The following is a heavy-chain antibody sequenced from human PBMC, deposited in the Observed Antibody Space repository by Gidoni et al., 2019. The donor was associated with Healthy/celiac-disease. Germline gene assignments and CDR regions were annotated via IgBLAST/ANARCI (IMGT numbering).Heavy chain of an antibody. Sequence: QVQLQESGPGLVKPSETLSLPCTVSGGSISSYYWSWIRQPPGKGLEWIGYIYYSGSTNYNPSLKSRVTISVDTSKNQFSLKLSSVTAADTAVYYCARAGSNGPIAVAVRGWFDPWGQGTLVTVSS. J-gene: IGHJ5*02. V-gene: IGHV4-59*01. CDR1: GGSISSYY. CDR2: IYYSGST. D-gene: IGHD6-19*01. CDR3: ARAGSNGPIAVAVRGWFDP.